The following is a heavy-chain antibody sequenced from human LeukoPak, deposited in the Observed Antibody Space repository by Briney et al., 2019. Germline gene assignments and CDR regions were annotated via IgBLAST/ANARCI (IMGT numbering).Heavy chain of an antibody. J-gene: IGHJ4*02. D-gene: IGHD5-12*01. CDR1: GGSFSVYY. Sequence: PSETLSLTCAVYGGSFSVYYWSWIRQPPGKGLEWIAEINHLGRTNYNPSLKSRATISIDTSKNQVFLKLSSVTAADTAVYYCAGGSASGIYPIDYWGQGTLVTVSS. CDR3: AGGSASGIYPIDY. CDR2: INHLGRT. V-gene: IGHV4-34*01.